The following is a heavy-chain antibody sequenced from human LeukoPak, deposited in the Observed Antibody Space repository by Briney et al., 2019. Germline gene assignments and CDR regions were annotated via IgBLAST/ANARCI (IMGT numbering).Heavy chain of an antibody. J-gene: IGHJ4*02. Sequence: GGSLRLSCAASGFTFSSYAMSWVRQAPGKGLEWVANIKQDGSEKYYVDSVKGRFTISRDNAKNSLYLQMNSLRAEDTAVYYCARDYYYESSGSVYWGQGTQVTVSS. CDR2: IKQDGSEK. CDR1: GFTFSSYA. CDR3: ARDYYYESSGSVY. V-gene: IGHV3-7*05. D-gene: IGHD3-22*01.